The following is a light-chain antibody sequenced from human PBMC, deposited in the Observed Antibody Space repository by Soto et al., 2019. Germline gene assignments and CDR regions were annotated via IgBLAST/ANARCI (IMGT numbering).Light chain of an antibody. CDR1: QSVLYSSNNKNY. V-gene: IGKV4-1*01. CDR3: NQYYSTPRT. J-gene: IGKJ1*01. CDR2: WAS. Sequence: DILMTQSPYSLAVSLGERAAINCKSSQSVLYSSNNKNYLAWYQQKLGQPPKLLIYWASSRESGVPDRFSGRGSGKDLTLTISRLQAADVEVYYCNQYYSTPRTFGQGTKVDIK.